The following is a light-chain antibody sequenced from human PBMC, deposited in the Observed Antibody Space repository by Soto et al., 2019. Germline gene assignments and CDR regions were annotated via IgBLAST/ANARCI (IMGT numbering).Light chain of an antibody. V-gene: IGKV3-20*01. CDR3: HQYDVSPRT. CDR1: QSVSRSY. CDR2: GAS. J-gene: IGKJ1*01. Sequence: EIVLMQSPGTLSLSPGERATLSCRASQSVSRSYIAWYHQKPGQAPRLLIYGASSRATGIPDRFSGSGSGTDFTLTISRLEPEDFAVYYCHQYDVSPRTFGQGTKVEIK.